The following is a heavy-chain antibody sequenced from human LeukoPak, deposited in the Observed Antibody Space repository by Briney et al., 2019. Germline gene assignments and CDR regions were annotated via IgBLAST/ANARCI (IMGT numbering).Heavy chain of an antibody. V-gene: IGHV4-30-4*01. CDR2: IYYSGST. CDR1: GGSISSGDYY. D-gene: IGHD2-2*01. CDR3: ARAEQVPAARGYYFDY. Sequence: SETLSLTCTVTGGSISSGDYYWSWIRQPPGKGLEWIGYIYYSGSTYYNPSLKSRVIISVDTSKNQFSLKLNSVTAADTAVYYCARAEQVPAARGYYFDYWGQGTLVTVSS. J-gene: IGHJ4*02.